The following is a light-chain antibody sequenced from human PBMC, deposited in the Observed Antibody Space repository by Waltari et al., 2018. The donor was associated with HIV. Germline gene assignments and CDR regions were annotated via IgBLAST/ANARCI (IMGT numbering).Light chain of an antibody. CDR2: WAS. CDR1: QSVLYSSKNKNY. V-gene: IGKV4-1*01. Sequence: DIVMTQSPDSLDVSLGERATIHCKSSQSVLYSSKNKNYLAWYQQKPGQPPKLLLYWASTRESAVPDRFSGSGSGTDFTLTISSLQAEDLAVYYCQQYYSTPLTFGGGTKVEIK. CDR3: QQYYSTPLT. J-gene: IGKJ4*01.